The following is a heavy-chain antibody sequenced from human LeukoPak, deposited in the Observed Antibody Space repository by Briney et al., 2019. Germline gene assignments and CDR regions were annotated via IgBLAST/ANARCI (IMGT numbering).Heavy chain of an antibody. CDR1: GFTFSSYA. V-gene: IGHV3-23*01. CDR2: ISGSGGST. D-gene: IGHD3-22*01. J-gene: IGHJ4*02. CDR3: AKYYYDSSGYSGY. Sequence: PGGSLRLSCAASGFTFSSYAMSWLRQAPGKGLEWVSAISGSGGSTYYADSVKGRFTISRDNFKNTLYLQMNSLRAEDTAVYYCAKYYYDSSGYSGYWGQGTLVTVSS.